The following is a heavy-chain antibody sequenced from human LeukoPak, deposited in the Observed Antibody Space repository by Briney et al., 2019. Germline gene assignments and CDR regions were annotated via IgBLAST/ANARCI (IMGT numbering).Heavy chain of an antibody. CDR2: IKQDGSEK. J-gene: IGHJ4*02. CDR1: GFTFSSYW. Sequence: GGSLRLSCAASGFTFSSYWMSWVRQAPGKGLEWVANIKQDGSEKYYVDSVKGRFTISRDNAKNSLYLQMNSLGAEDTAVYYCARDNRLRAYDYWGQGTLVTVSS. D-gene: IGHD2/OR15-2a*01. CDR3: ARDNRLRAYDY. V-gene: IGHV3-7*01.